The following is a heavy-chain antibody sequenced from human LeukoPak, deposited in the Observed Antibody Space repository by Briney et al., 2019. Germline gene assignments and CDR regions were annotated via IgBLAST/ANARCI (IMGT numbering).Heavy chain of an antibody. Sequence: SETLSLTCAVSGGSISSGGYYWSWIRQPPGKGLEWIGYIYHSGSTYYNPSLKSRVTISVDRSKNQFSLKLSSVTAADTAVHYCAREWGYSSSWYWFDPWGQGALVTVSS. CDR1: GGSISSGGYY. D-gene: IGHD6-13*01. CDR2: IYHSGST. V-gene: IGHV4-30-2*01. CDR3: AREWGYSSSWYWFDP. J-gene: IGHJ5*02.